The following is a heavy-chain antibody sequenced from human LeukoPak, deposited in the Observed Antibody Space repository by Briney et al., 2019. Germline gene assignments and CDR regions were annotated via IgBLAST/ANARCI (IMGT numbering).Heavy chain of an antibody. D-gene: IGHD2-8*02. J-gene: IGHJ3*02. CDR2: IKEDGSTR. Sequence: GGSLRLSCIVSGFTFSNSWMNWVRQAPGKGLEWVANIKEDGSTRYYVDSVKGRFTISRDNAENSLYLQMNSLRVEDTAGYFCARDVTVTGGLDIWGQGTLLTV. CDR1: GFTFSNSW. V-gene: IGHV3-7*04. CDR3: ARDVTVTGGLDI.